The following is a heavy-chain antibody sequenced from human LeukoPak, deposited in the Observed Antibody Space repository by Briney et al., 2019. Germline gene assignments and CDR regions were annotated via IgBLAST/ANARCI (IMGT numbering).Heavy chain of an antibody. V-gene: IGHV4-59*01. CDR3: ARGGPNWFDP. CDR2: IYYSGST. CDR1: GGSISSYY. J-gene: IGHJ5*02. Sequence: SETLSLTCTVSGGSISSYYWSWIRQPPGKGLEWIGYIYYSGSTNYNPSLKSRVTTSVDTSKNQFSLKLSSVPAADKAVYYCARGGPNWFDPWGQGTLVTVSS.